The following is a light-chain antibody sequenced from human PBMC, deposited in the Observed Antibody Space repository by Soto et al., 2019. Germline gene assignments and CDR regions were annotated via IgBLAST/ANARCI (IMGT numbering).Light chain of an antibody. CDR2: EVS. J-gene: IGLJ1*01. CDR1: SSDVGTYNL. CDR3: CSYAGSNTLYV. Sequence: QSALTQPPSVSGSPGQSITISCTGASSDVGTYNLVSWYQQHPGKAPKLMIYEVSKRPSGVSNRFSGSKSGNTASLTISGLQAEDEADYYCCSYAGSNTLYVFGTGTKLTVL. V-gene: IGLV2-23*02.